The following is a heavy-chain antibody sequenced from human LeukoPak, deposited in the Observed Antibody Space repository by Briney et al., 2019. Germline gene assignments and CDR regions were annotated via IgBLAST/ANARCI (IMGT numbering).Heavy chain of an antibody. CDR1: GGTFSSYA. CDR3: ARSHAARLSEAFDY. Sequence: SAKVSCKASGGTFSSYAISWVRQAPGQGLEWMGGIIPIFGTANNAQKFLGRVTITADESTSTAYMELSSLRSEDTAVYYCARSHAARLSEAFDYWGQGTLVTVSS. CDR2: IIPIFGTA. V-gene: IGHV1-69*13. D-gene: IGHD6-25*01. J-gene: IGHJ4*02.